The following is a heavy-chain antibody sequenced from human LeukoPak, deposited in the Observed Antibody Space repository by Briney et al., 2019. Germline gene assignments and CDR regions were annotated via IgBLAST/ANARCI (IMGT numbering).Heavy chain of an antibody. CDR1: GFSFSTFG. Sequence: PGGSLRLSCAASGFSFSTFGMHWVRQTPGKGREWVSHIPKDESNKYYANSVRRRFTISRDSSTNSLFLQMNNLRIEATAVYCCAKDNPVLDYWGEGDLVTVSS. V-gene: IGHV3-30*02. J-gene: IGHJ4*02. CDR2: IPKDESNK. CDR3: AKDNPVLDY.